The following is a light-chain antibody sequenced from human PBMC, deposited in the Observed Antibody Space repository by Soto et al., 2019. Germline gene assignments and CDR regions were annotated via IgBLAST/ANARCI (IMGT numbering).Light chain of an antibody. CDR2: AVS. CDR1: SSDVGGYKY. CDR3: SSYAGSNNLL. J-gene: IGLJ2*01. Sequence: QSVLTQPPSASGSPGQSVTISCTGTSSDVGGYKYVSWYQQHPGKGPKLMIYAVSERPSGVPDRFSGSKSGNTASLTVSGLQAEDEADYYCSSYAGSNNLLFGGGTKLTVL. V-gene: IGLV2-8*01.